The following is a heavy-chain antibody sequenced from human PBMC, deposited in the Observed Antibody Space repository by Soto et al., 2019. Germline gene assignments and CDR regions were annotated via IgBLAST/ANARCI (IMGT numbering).Heavy chain of an antibody. CDR3: ARGGRPDM. Sequence: QVQLVESGGGLVKPGGSLRLSCVASGFTFSDSYMSWNRQAPGKGLERLSYISSSGDSTHYEDSVKGRLTISRDNAKNSLYLQMSSLRAEDTAVYYCARGGRPDMWGQGTMVTVSS. D-gene: IGHD1-26*01. J-gene: IGHJ3*02. CDR1: GFTFSDSY. V-gene: IGHV3-11*01. CDR2: ISSSGDST.